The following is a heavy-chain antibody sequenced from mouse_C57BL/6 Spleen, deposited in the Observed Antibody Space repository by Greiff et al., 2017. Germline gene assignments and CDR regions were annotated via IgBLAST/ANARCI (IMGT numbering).Heavy chain of an antibody. CDR2: IYPRSGNT. CDR1: GYTFTSYG. D-gene: IGHD2-1*01. CDR3: ARNGNSRYFDV. Sequence: VKLMESGAELARPGASVKLSCKASGYTFTSYGISWVKQRTGQGLEWIGEIYPRSGNTYYNEKFKGKATLTADKSSSTAYMELRSLTSEDSAVSFCARNGNSRYFDVWGTGTTVTVSS. J-gene: IGHJ1*03. V-gene: IGHV1-81*01.